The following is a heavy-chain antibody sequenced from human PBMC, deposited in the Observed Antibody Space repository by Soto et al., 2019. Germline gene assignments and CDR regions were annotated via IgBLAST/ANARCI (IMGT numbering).Heavy chain of an antibody. CDR1: GYIFTNYW. CDR3: ARNINGGFDY. V-gene: IGHV5-10-1*01. Sequence: PGESLKSSCKGSGYIFTNYWISWVRQMPGKGLEWMGRIDPSDSYTSYSPSFQGHVTISADKSITTAYLQWSSLKVSDTAMYYCARNINGGFDYWGQGTLVTVSS. D-gene: IGHD2-15*01. CDR2: IDPSDSYT. J-gene: IGHJ4*02.